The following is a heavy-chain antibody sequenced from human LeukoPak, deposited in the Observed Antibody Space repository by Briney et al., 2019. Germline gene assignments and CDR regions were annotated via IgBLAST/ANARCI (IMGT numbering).Heavy chain of an antibody. CDR3: ARQRRWIQQI. J-gene: IGHJ4*02. CDR2: IYYSGTT. V-gene: IGHV4-39*01. Sequence: PSETLSLTCTVSGGSISSSDHYWGWIRQSPGMGLGWIGSIYYSGTTYYNPSLKSRVTISVDTSKNQFSLKLSSVTAADTAVYYCARQRRWIQQIWGQGTLVTVSS. D-gene: IGHD5-24*01. CDR1: GGSISSSDHY.